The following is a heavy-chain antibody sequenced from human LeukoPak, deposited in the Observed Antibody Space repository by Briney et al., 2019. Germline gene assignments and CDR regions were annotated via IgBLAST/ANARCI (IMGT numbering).Heavy chain of an antibody. CDR1: GFTFSTYA. D-gene: IGHD1-7*01. Sequence: GGSLRLSCAASGFTFSTYAMSWVRQAPGKGLEWVSGIIGSGGSTYYADSVKGRFTVSRDNSKNTVFLQMHSLGAEDTAVYYCSKGETDTGTLTHVYWGPGTLVTVSS. V-gene: IGHV3-23*01. CDR2: IIGSGGST. CDR3: SKGETDTGTLTHVY. J-gene: IGHJ4*02.